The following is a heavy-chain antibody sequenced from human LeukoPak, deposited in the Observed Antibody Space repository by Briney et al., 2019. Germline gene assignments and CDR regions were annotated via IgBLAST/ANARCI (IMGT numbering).Heavy chain of an antibody. CDR2: IYHSGNT. V-gene: IGHV4-4*02. J-gene: IGHJ4*02. CDR1: GGSVSSSYW. CDR3: ARESGSSLNGIDY. D-gene: IGHD6-13*01. Sequence: PSETLSLTCGVSGGSVSSSYWWSWVRQPPGKGLDWIGEIYHSGNTNYNPSLKSRVTISLDKSKNQFSLKLSSVTAADTAVYYCARESGSSLNGIDYWGQGALVTASS.